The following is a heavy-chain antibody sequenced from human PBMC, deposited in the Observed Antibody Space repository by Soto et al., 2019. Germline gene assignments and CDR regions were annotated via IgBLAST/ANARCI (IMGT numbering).Heavy chain of an antibody. J-gene: IGHJ4*02. CDR3: AQALWFGVSSHSFDC. CDR2: IGSSGGAI. D-gene: IGHD3-10*01. V-gene: IGHV3-23*01. CDR1: GFGFDSYA. Sequence: EVQLLESGGGLVQVGGSLRLSCVGSGFGFDSYAMSWVRQAPGKGLEGGSGIGSSGGAIVYAASVRGRFTISRDNSRNAMYLHMNSPRAGDTAVYYCAQALWFGVSSHSFDCWGQGTLVTVSS.